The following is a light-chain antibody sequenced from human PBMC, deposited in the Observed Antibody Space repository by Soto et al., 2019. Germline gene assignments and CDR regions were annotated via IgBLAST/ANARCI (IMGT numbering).Light chain of an antibody. J-gene: IGLJ1*01. CDR2: RNS. Sequence: QSVLTQPPSAPGTPGQRVTISCSGSSSNIGSNYVYWYQQLPGTAPQLLIYRNSQRPSGVPDRFSGSKSGTSASLAISGLRSEDEADYYCAAWDDSVNGRVYVFGTGTKVTVL. V-gene: IGLV1-47*01. CDR1: SSNIGSNY. CDR3: AAWDDSVNGRVYV.